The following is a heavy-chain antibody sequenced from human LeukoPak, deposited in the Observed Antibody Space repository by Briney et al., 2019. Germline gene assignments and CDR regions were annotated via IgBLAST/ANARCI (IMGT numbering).Heavy chain of an antibody. Sequence: PSETLSLTCTVSGGSISSSSCYWGWIRQPPGKGLEWIGSIYYSGSTYYNPSLKSRVTISVDTSKNQFSLKLSSVTAADTAVYYCARGGRRTPYYFDYWGQGTLVTVSS. CDR1: GGSISSSSCY. J-gene: IGHJ4*02. V-gene: IGHV4-39*07. CDR2: IYYSGST. D-gene: IGHD2-2*01. CDR3: ARGGRRTPYYFDY.